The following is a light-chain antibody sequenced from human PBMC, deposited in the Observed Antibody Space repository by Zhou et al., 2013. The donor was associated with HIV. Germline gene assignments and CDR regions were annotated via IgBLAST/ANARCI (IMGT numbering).Light chain of an antibody. CDR3: EQHSERPPIT. V-gene: IGKV3D-20*02. CDR1: HSFSNKY. Sequence: DIVLTQSPGTLSLSPGERATLSCRASHSFSNKYLAWYQQKPGLAPRLLIYATSSRASGIPDRFSGSGSGTDFTLTISRLEPEDFAVYYCEQHSERPPITFGQGTRLEI. J-gene: IGKJ5*01. CDR2: ATS.